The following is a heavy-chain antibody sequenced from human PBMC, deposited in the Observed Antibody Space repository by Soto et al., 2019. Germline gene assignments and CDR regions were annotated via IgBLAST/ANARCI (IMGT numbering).Heavy chain of an antibody. Sequence: QITLKESGPTLVKPTQTLTLTCTFSGFSLDTSGVAVGWIRQPPGKGLEWLSVIYWDDDKRSSPSLRSRLTITKTTSKNQLALNMTNMDPADTAASYCAHRHRASGGLFDYWGQGTLVTVSS. CDR1: GFSLDTSGVA. J-gene: IGHJ4*02. CDR3: AHRHRASGGLFDY. D-gene: IGHD2-15*01. CDR2: IYWDDDK. V-gene: IGHV2-5*02.